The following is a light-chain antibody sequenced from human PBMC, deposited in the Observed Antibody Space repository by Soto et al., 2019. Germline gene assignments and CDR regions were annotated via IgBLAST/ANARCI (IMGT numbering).Light chain of an antibody. V-gene: IGLV2-23*01. Sequence: QSVLTQPASVSGSPGQSITISCTGTISDVGSYDLVSWYQQHPGKAPKLMIYEGSNRPSGVSSRFSGSKSGNTASLTISGLQAEYGADYYCCSYAGSRTSWVFGGGTKLTVL. CDR2: EGS. CDR3: CSYAGSRTSWV. CDR1: ISDVGSYDL. J-gene: IGLJ3*02.